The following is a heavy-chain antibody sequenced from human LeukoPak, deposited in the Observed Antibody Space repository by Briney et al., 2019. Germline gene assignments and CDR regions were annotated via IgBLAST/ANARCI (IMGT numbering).Heavy chain of an antibody. V-gene: IGHV1-24*01. D-gene: IGHD6-13*01. J-gene: IGHJ4*02. CDR3: ATQNIAAGDFDY. CDR1: GYTLTELS. Sequence: ASVKVSCKVSGYTLTELSMHWVRQAPGKGLEWMGGFDPEDGETIYAQKFQGRVTMTEDTSTDTAYMELSSLRSEDTAVYCCATQNIAAGDFDYWGQGTLVTVSS. CDR2: FDPEDGET.